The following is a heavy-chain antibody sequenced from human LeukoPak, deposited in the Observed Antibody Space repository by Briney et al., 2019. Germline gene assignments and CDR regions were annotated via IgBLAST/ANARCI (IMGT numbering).Heavy chain of an antibody. J-gene: IGHJ4*02. CDR2: IYYSGST. V-gene: IGHV4-39*07. CDR1: GGSISSSSYY. Sequence: SETLSLTCTVSGGSISSSSYYWGWIRQPPGKGLEWIGSIYYSGSTYYNPSLKSRVTISVDTSKNQFSLKLSSVTAADTAVYYCARGAMSAYYDFWSGISQRAYFDYWGQGTLVTVSS. D-gene: IGHD3-3*01. CDR3: ARGAMSAYYDFWSGISQRAYFDY.